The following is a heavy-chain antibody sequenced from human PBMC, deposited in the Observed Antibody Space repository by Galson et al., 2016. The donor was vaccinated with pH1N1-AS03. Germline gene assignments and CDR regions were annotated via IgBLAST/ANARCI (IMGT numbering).Heavy chain of an antibody. J-gene: IGHJ3*02. CDR3: ARQKYCSGGSCFLYYDAFDM. V-gene: IGHV5-51*01. CDR1: GYIFSSYW. D-gene: IGHD2-15*01. CDR2: IWPADSDT. Sequence: QSGAEVKKPGESLKISCQASGYIFSSYWIGWVRQRPGKGLEWMGIIWPADSDTKYSPSFQGQVTISVDTPLNTAYLQWSSLEASDTAMYFCARQKYCSGGSCFLYYDAFDMWGQGTLVTVSS.